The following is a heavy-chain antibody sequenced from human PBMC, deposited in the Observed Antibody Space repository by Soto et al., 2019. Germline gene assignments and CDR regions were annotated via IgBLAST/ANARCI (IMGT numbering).Heavy chain of an antibody. J-gene: IGHJ5*02. CDR2: IYYSGST. D-gene: IGHD6-19*01. V-gene: IGHV4-31*03. CDR1: GGSISSGGYY. Sequence: SETLSLTCTVSGGSISSGGYYWIWIRHHPGKGLEWIGYIYYSGSTYYNPSLKSRVTISVDTSKNQFSLKLSSVTAADTAVYYCAILIAVAGTGWFDPWGQGTLVTVSS. CDR3: AILIAVAGTGWFDP.